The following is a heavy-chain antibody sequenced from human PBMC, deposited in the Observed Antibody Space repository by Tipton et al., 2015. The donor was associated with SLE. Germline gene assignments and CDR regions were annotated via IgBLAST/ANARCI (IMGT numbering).Heavy chain of an antibody. CDR2: IYYRGST. CDR3: ARGPYYYMDV. J-gene: IGHJ6*03. V-gene: IGHV4-39*07. Sequence: TLSLTCTVSNGSISSSPYYWGWIRQSPGKGLEWVGSIYYRGSTYSNPPLKSRVTISVDTSRNQCSLNLTSVTAADTAVYYCARGPYYYMDVWGKGTTVTVSS. CDR1: NGSISSSPYY.